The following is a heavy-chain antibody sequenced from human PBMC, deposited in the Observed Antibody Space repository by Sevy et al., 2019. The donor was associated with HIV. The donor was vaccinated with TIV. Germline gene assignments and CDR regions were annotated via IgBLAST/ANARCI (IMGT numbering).Heavy chain of an antibody. D-gene: IGHD3-22*01. CDR1: GFTFSIYS. V-gene: IGHV3-48*01. CDR3: AKDVGDSSDYYNWFDP. CDR2: IDSSRGAI. Sequence: GGSLRLSCAASGFTFSIYSMNWVRQAPGKGLEWVAFIDSSRGAIYYADSVKGRFTISRDNAKNSLYLQMDSLRVEDTAVYYCAKDVGDSSDYYNWFDPWGQGTLVTVSS. J-gene: IGHJ5*02.